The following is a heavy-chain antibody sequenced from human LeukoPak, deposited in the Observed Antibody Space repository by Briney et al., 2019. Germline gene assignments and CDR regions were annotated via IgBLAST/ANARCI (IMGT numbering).Heavy chain of an antibody. CDR3: ARGPHGGYYDSSGYLDAFDI. CDR2: INAGNGNT. J-gene: IGHJ3*02. V-gene: IGHV1-3*01. CDR1: GYTFTSLD. Sequence: ASVKVSCKASGYTFTSLDINWVRQAPGQRLEWMGWINAGNGNTKYSQKFQGRVTITRDTSASTAYMELSSLRSEDTAVYYCARGPHGGYYDSSGYLDAFDIWGQGTMVTVSS. D-gene: IGHD3-22*01.